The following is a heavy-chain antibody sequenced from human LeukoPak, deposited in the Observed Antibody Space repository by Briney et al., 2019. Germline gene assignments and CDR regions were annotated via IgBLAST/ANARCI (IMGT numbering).Heavy chain of an antibody. D-gene: IGHD5-24*01. CDR2: IRYDGSNK. CDR1: GFTFSSYG. J-gene: IGHJ4*02. CDR3: AKPVEMATGRSTLGY. Sequence: GGSLRLSCAASGFTFSSYGMHWVRQAPGKGLEWVAFIRYDGSNKYYADSVKGRFTISRDNSKNTLYLQMNSLRAEDTAVYYCAKPVEMATGRSTLGYRGQGTLVTVSS. V-gene: IGHV3-30*02.